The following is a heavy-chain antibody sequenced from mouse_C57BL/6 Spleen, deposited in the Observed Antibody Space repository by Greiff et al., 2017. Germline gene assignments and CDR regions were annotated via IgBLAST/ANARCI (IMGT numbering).Heavy chain of an antibody. V-gene: IGHV1-39*01. CDR3: SRGPSNNSFAY. D-gene: IGHD2-5*01. Sequence: VQLQQSGPELVKPGASVKISCKASGYSFTDYNMNWVKQSTGQSLEWIGVINPNNGTTSYNQKFKGKATLTVDKSSSTAYMQLNSLTSEDSAVYYCSRGPSNNSFAYWGQGTTLTVSA. CDR1: GYSFTDYN. J-gene: IGHJ2*01. CDR2: INPNNGTT.